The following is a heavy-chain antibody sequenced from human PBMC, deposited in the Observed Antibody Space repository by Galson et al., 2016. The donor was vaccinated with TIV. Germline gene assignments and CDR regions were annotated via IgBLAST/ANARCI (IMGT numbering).Heavy chain of an antibody. V-gene: IGHV3-21*01. CDR1: GFIFRRYS. Sequence: SLRLSCAASGFIFRRYSMNWVRQAPGKGLEWVSTISSSSDYRFYADSVKGRFTIDRDNARNSLHLQINSLGVEDTAVYYCARDRDYYDSSSYSPDAFDMWGQGTMVTVSS. CDR3: ARDRDYYDSSSYSPDAFDM. D-gene: IGHD3-22*01. CDR2: ISSSSDYR. J-gene: IGHJ3*02.